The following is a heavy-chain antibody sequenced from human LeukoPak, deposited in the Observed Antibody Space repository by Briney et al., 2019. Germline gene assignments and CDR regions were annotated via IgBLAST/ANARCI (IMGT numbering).Heavy chain of an antibody. V-gene: IGHV3-23*01. CDR1: GFTFSSYA. D-gene: IGHD3-10*01. Sequence: GGSLRLSCAASGFTFSSYAMSWVRQAPGKGLEWVSAISGSGGSTYYADSVKGRFTISRDNSKNTQDLQMNSLRAEDTAVYYCAKVRMVRDAFDILGQGTMVTVSS. CDR3: AKVRMVRDAFDI. J-gene: IGHJ3*02. CDR2: ISGSGGST.